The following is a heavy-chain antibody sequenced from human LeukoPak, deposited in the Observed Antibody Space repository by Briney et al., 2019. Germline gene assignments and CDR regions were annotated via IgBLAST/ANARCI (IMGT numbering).Heavy chain of an antibody. J-gene: IGHJ4*02. Sequence: GRSLRLACAASAPTFSRYETNCVRQAPGEGLEWVSYISSSGSTIYYADSVKGRFTLSRDNANNSLYLQMSSLRAGDTAVYYCARRHRFDYWGQGTLVTVSS. V-gene: IGHV3-48*03. CDR3: ARRHRFDY. CDR2: ISSSGSTI. CDR1: APTFSRYE.